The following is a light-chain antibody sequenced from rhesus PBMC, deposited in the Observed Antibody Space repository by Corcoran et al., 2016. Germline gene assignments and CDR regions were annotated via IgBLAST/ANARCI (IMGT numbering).Light chain of an antibody. V-gene: IGKV1-25*01. CDR2: KAS. Sequence: DIQMTQSPSSLSASVGDTVTITCRASQGISSDLAWYQQKPGKAPKLLIYKASTLKSGVPSRFSGSGSWTVFTLTISSLQPDDFSTCYCPQHNTYPLTFGGGTKVAIK. CDR3: PQHNTYPLT. J-gene: IGKJ4*01. CDR1: QGISSD.